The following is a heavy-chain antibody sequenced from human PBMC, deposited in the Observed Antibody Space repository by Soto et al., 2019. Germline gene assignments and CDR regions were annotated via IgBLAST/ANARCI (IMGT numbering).Heavy chain of an antibody. CDR1: GGSISSSSYY. CDR2: TYYSGST. J-gene: IGHJ4*02. D-gene: IGHD5-12*01. CDR3: ARRRDGYNYLDY. Sequence: SETLSLTCTVSGGSISSSSYYWGWIRQPPGKGLEWIGSTYYSGSTYYNPSLKSRVTISVDTSKNQFSLKLSSVTAADTAVYYCARRRDGYNYLDYWGQGTLVTVSS. V-gene: IGHV4-39*01.